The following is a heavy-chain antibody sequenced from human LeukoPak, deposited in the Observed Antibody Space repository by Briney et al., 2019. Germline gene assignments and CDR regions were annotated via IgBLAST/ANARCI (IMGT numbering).Heavy chain of an antibody. J-gene: IGHJ3*02. CDR1: GFTFSSYS. V-gene: IGHV3-21*01. CDR3: ARDLYCSGGSCYWSDAFDI. D-gene: IGHD2-15*01. Sequence: PGGSLRLSCAASGFTFSSYSMNWVRQAPGEGVEWVSSISSFSNYIYYADSVKGRFTISRDTAKNSLFLHMNSLRAEDTAEYYCARDLYCSGGSCYWSDAFDIWGQGTMVTVSS. CDR2: ISSFSNYI.